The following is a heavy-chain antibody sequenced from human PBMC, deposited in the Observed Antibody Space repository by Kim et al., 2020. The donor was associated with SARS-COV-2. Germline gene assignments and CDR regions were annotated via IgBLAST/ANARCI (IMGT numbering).Heavy chain of an antibody. V-gene: IGHV3-53*01. CDR3: AREEGPLDY. J-gene: IGHJ4*02. CDR2: ISARGTI. Sequence: VRQAPERGPEWVSIISARGTIYYADSVEGRFTISRDNSKNTLHLQMNSLTAEDSAVYFCAREEGPLDYWGQGTLVTVSS.